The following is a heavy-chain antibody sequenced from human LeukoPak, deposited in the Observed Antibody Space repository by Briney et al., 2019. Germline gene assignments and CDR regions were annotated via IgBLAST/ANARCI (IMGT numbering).Heavy chain of an antibody. Sequence: ASVKVSCKASGYTFTSYYMHWVRQAPGQGLEWMGGIIPIFGTANYAQKFQGRVTITADESTSTAYMELSSLRSEDTAVYYCARVRSASRYGSGSYYNNWFDPWGQGTLVTVSS. V-gene: IGHV1-69*13. CDR3: ARVRSASRYGSGSYYNNWFDP. D-gene: IGHD3-10*01. J-gene: IGHJ5*02. CDR1: GYTFTSYY. CDR2: IIPIFGTA.